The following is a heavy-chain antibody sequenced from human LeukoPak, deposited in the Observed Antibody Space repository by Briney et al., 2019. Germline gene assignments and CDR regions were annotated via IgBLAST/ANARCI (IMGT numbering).Heavy chain of an antibody. Sequence: GGSLRLSCAASGFTFSSYAMHWVRQAPGKGLEWVAVISYDGSNKYYADSVKGRFTISRDNSKNTLYLQMNSLRAEDTAVYYCARRRNRGYCSGGSCYSSAFDIWGQGTMVTVSS. CDR1: GFTFSSYA. CDR3: ARRRNRGYCSGGSCYSSAFDI. D-gene: IGHD2-15*01. V-gene: IGHV3-30-3*01. J-gene: IGHJ3*02. CDR2: ISYDGSNK.